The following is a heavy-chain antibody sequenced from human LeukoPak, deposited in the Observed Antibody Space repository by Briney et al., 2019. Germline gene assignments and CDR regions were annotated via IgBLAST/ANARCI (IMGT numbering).Heavy chain of an antibody. CDR3: AKPAQVDGSIDVFDI. Sequence: PGGSLRLSCAASGFTFSTYGMHWVRQAPGKGLEWVSVISGNDGNTFYADSVKGRFTISRDNSKNTLYPQMNSLRAEDTALYYCAKPAQVDGSIDVFDIWGQGTMVTVSS. D-gene: IGHD5-24*01. CDR1: GFTFSTYG. CDR2: ISGNDGNT. J-gene: IGHJ3*02. V-gene: IGHV3-23*01.